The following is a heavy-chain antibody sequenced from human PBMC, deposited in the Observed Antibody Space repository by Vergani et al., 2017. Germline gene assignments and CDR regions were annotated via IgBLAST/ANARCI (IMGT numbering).Heavy chain of an antibody. D-gene: IGHD6-13*01. J-gene: IGHJ4*02. CDR3: ARIPYSSSWYNTRP. V-gene: IGHV4-30-2*01. CDR2: IYHSGST. CDR1: GGSISSGDYS. Sequence: QLQLQESGSGLVKPSQTLSLTCAVSGGSISSGDYSWSWIRQPPGKGLEWIGYIYHSGSTYDNPSLKSRVTISVDTSKNQFSLKLSSVTAADTAVYYCARIPYSSSWYNTRPWGQGTLVTVSS.